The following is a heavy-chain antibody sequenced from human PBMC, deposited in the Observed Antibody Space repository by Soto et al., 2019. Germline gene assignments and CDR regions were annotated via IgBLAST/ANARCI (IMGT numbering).Heavy chain of an antibody. D-gene: IGHD2-15*01. CDR1: GYTFTSYD. Sequence: QVQLVQSGAEVKKPGASAKVSCKASGYTFTSYDINWVRQATGQGLESMGWMNPNSGNTAYAQKFQGRVTMTRNTSISTAYMELSSLRSEDTAVYYCARGNEYGGNFDYWGQGTLVTVSS. CDR3: ARGNEYGGNFDY. J-gene: IGHJ4*02. V-gene: IGHV1-8*01. CDR2: MNPNSGNT.